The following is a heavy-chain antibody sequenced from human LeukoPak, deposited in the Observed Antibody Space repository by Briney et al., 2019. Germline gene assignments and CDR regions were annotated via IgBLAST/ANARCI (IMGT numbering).Heavy chain of an antibody. Sequence: PSETLSLTCTVSGGSISGYYWNWIRQPAGKGLEWIGRIYNSGSTDYNSSLRSRLTMSVDTSKSQFSLKLTSVTAADTAVYYCAREHRDYEGSGYYVDYWGQGILVTVSS. CDR1: GGSISGYY. V-gene: IGHV4-4*07. D-gene: IGHD3-3*01. J-gene: IGHJ4*02. CDR3: AREHRDYEGSGYYVDY. CDR2: IYNSGST.